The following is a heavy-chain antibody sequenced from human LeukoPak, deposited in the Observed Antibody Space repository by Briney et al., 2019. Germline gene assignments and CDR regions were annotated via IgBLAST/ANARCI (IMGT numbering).Heavy chain of an antibody. CDR2: TYYRSKWYN. D-gene: IGHD6-13*01. V-gene: IGHV6-1*01. Sequence: SQTLSLTCAISGDSVYSDSAAWNWIRQSPSRGLEWLGRTYYRSKWYNDYAVSVKSRITINPDTSKNQFSLQLNSVTPDDTAVYYCARTIGGAGTVGGFYYWGQGTLVTVSS. J-gene: IGHJ4*02. CDR3: ARTIGGAGTVGGFYY. CDR1: GDSVYSDSAA.